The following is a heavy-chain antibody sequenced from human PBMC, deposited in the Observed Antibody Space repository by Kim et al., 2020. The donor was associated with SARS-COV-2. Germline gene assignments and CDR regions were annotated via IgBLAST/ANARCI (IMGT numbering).Heavy chain of an antibody. CDR2: VSGSGGST. V-gene: IGHV3-23*01. CDR3: AKPEYYYFHGMDV. J-gene: IGHJ6*02. Sequence: GGSLRLSCAASGFTFSSYAMSWVRQAPGKGLEWVSAVSGSGGSTYYADSVKGRFTISRDNTKNTLYLQMNSLRAEDTTVYYCAKPEYYYFHGMDVWGQGTTVTVS. CDR1: GFTFSSYA.